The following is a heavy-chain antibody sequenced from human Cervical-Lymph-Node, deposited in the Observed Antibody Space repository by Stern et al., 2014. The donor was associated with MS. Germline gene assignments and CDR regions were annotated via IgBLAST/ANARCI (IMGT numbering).Heavy chain of an antibody. CDR2: IIPIYGTP. Sequence: EQLVESGAEMKKPGSSVKVSCKASGGTFSNYAFNWVRQAPGQGLEWMGLIIPIYGTPNYAQKFQARVTIIADESTVYMELTSLRSEDAAMYYCAIFHPPRWGQGTMVTVSS. V-gene: IGHV1-69*01. CDR3: AIFHPPR. J-gene: IGHJ3*01. CDR1: GGTFSNYA.